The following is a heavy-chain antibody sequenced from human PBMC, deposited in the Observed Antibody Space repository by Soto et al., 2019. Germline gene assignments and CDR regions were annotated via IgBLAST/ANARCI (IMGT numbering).Heavy chain of an antibody. V-gene: IGHV4-39*01. CDR3: ARLDYYDSSGYYPEYYFDY. CDR2: IYYSGST. CDR1: GGSISSSSYY. J-gene: IGHJ4*02. Sequence: SETLSLTCTVSGGSISSSSYYWGWIRQPPGKGLEWIGSIYYSGSTYYNPSLKNRVTISVDTSKNQFSLKLSSVTAADTAVYYCARLDYYDSSGYYPEYYFDYWGQGTLVTVSS. D-gene: IGHD3-22*01.